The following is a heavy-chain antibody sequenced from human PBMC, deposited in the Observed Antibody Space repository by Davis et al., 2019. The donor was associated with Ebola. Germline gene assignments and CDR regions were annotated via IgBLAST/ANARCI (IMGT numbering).Heavy chain of an antibody. V-gene: IGHV3-23*01. CDR3: ARAQTRFAGFDY. Sequence: GGSLRLSCAASGFTFSSYAMSWVRQAPGKGLEWVSAISGSGGSTYYADSVKGRFTISRDNAKNSLYLQMNSLRAEDTAVYYCARAQTRFAGFDYWGQGTLVTVSP. J-gene: IGHJ4*02. CDR1: GFTFSSYA. CDR2: ISGSGGST. D-gene: IGHD1-14*01.